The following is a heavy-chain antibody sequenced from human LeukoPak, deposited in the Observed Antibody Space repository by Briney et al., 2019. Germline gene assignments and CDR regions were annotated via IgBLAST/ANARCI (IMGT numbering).Heavy chain of an antibody. J-gene: IGHJ1*01. D-gene: IGHD6-13*01. V-gene: IGHV3-48*03. Sequence: GSLRLSCAASGFTFSSYEMNWVRQAPGKGLEWVSYISSSGSTIYYADSVKGRFTISRDNAKNSLYLQMNSLGAEDTAVYYCAGTSIGAAAGSRDFQHWGRGTLVTVSS. CDR3: AGTSIGAAAGSRDFQH. CDR1: GFTFSSYE. CDR2: ISSSGSTI.